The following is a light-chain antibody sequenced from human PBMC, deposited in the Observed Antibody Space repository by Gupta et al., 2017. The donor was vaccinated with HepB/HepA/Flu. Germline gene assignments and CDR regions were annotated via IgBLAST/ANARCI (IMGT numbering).Light chain of an antibody. V-gene: IGKV1-39*01. J-gene: IGKJ4*01. CDR1: QSISSY. CDR2: AAS. Sequence: DIQMTQSPSSLSASVGDRVTITCRASQSISSYLNWYQQKPGKAPKLLIYAASSLQSGVPSRFRGSGSGTDCTLTISSLQTEDFATYYCPQSYRTPRPTFGGGTKVEIK. CDR3: PQSYRTPRPT.